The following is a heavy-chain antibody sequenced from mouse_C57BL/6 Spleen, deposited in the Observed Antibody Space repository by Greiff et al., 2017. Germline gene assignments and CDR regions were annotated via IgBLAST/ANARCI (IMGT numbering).Heavy chain of an antibody. CDR2: IRNKANGYTP. J-gene: IGHJ2*01. CDR1: GFTFTDYY. CDR3: ARYMRDYFDY. V-gene: IGHV7-3*01. Sequence: EVKLVESGGGLVQPGGSLSLSCAASGFTFTDYYMSWVRQPPGTALEWLGFIRNKANGYTPEYSASVQGRFTISRDSSQSILYLQINALRAEDSATYYCARYMRDYFDYWGQGTTLTGSS.